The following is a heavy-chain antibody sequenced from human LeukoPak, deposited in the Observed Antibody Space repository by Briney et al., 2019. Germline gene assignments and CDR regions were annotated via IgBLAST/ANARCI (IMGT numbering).Heavy chain of an antibody. CDR1: GFTFSSYA. V-gene: IGHV3-23*01. CDR2: ISGSGGDT. D-gene: IGHD3-3*01. J-gene: IGHJ6*04. Sequence: PGGSLRLSCAASGFTFSSYAMSWVRQAPGKGLERVSAISGSGGDTYYADSVKGRFSISRDNSKNTLNLQMNSLRAEDTAVYYCAKSRADFWSSSDVWGKGTTVTVSS. CDR3: AKSRADFWSSSDV.